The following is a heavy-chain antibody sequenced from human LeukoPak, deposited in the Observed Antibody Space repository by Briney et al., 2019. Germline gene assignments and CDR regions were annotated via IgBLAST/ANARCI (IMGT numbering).Heavy chain of an antibody. D-gene: IGHD3-16*01. CDR3: ARGVPMITFGEL. CDR2: IYYSGST. Sequence: PSETLSLTCTVSGGSISSYYWSWIRQPPGKGLEWIGYIYYSGSTNYNPSLKSRVIISVDTSKNQFSLKLSSVTAADTAVYYCARGVPMITFGELWGQGTLVTVSS. J-gene: IGHJ4*02. V-gene: IGHV4-59*01. CDR1: GGSISSYY.